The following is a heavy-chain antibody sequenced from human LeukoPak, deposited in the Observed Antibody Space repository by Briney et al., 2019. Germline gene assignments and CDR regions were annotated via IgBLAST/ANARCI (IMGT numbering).Heavy chain of an antibody. J-gene: IGHJ3*02. D-gene: IGHD1-14*01. CDR1: GYTFTSYG. V-gene: IGHV1-18*01. CDR3: ARTRNHAFDI. Sequence: VASVKVSFKASGYTFTSYGISWVRQAPGRGLEWTGWLSASDGNTNYAQKLQGKVTMTTDTSTSTVYMELRSLRSDDTAVYYCARTRNHAFDIWGQGTMVTVSS. CDR2: LSASDGNT.